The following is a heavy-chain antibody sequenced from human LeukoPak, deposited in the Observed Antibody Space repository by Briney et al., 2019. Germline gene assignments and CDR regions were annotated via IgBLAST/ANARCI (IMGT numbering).Heavy chain of an antibody. CDR3: AVAHIAAAAFDP. Sequence: SETLSLTCTVSGGSISSGGYYWSWIRQHPGKGLEWIGYIYYSGSTYYNPSLKSRVTISVDTSKNQFSLKLSSVTAADTAAYYCAVAHIAAAAFDPWGQGTLVTVSS. CDR2: IYYSGST. CDR1: GGSISSGGYY. V-gene: IGHV4-31*03. J-gene: IGHJ5*02. D-gene: IGHD6-13*01.